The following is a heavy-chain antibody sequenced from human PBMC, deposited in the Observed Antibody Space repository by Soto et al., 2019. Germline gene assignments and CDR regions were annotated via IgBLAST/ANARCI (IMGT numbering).Heavy chain of an antibody. J-gene: IGHJ4*02. CDR3: ARDGVVGDNINFDY. V-gene: IGHV1-3*01. D-gene: IGHD1-26*01. CDR2: INAGNGNT. Sequence: QIHLVQSGAEVKKPWASVKVSCWTSGYTFTNYAIHWVRQAPGQRLEWVGWINAGNGNTKYSQKLQGRVTITRDPSASTAYMELSSLRSEDTAVYYCARDGVVGDNINFDYWGQGTLVTVSS. CDR1: GYTFTNYA.